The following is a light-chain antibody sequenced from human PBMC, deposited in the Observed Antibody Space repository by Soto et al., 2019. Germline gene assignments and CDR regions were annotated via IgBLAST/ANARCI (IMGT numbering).Light chain of an antibody. CDR2: DVS. Sequence: QSALTQPRSVSGSPGQSVTISCTGTSSDVGGYNYVSWYLQHPGKAPKLMIYDVSQRPSGVPDRFSGSKSGNTASLTISGLQAEDEADYYCCSYAGTYTFVFGAGT. J-gene: IGLJ1*01. V-gene: IGLV2-11*01. CDR3: CSYAGTYTFV. CDR1: SSDVGGYNY.